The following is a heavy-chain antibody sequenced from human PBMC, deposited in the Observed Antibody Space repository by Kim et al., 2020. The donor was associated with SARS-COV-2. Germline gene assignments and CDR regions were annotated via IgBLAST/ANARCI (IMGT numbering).Heavy chain of an antibody. V-gene: IGHV5-51*01. D-gene: IGHD2-2*02. J-gene: IGHJ4*02. CDR2: IYPHDSDT. CDR3: ARLLYTASSPHFDY. Sequence: KVSCKGSGYSFTDYWIGWVRQMPGKGLEWMGIIYPHDSDTRYSPSFQGQVTVSVDTSISTAYLQLNNLKASDTAMYYCARLLYTASSPHFDYWGQGSRVTVSA. CDR1: GYSFTDYW.